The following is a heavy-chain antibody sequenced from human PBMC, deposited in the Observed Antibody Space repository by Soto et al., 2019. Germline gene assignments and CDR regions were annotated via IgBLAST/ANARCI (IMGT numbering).Heavy chain of an antibody. V-gene: IGHV3-74*01. CDR3: VRDHGRWDGDYDAFDM. Sequence: PGGSLRLSCAASGFTFSSYWMHWVRQAPGKGLVWVSRINRDSSTTDYADSVKGRFTISRDKARNSLFLQMNSLRAEDTAVHYCVRDHGRWDGDYDAFDMWGQGTLVTVSS. J-gene: IGHJ3*02. D-gene: IGHD4-17*01. CDR1: GFTFSSYW. CDR2: INRDSSTT.